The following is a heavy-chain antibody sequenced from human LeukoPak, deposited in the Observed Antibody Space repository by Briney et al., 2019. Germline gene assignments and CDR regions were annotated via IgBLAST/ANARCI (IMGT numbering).Heavy chain of an antibody. D-gene: IGHD4-17*01. Sequence: GGSLRLSCAASGFTFSSYSMNWVRQAPGKGLEWVSPISSSSSYIYYADSVKGRFTISRDNAKNTLYLQMNSLRAEDTAVYYCARWETTVTTLDYWGQGTLVTVSS. J-gene: IGHJ4*02. CDR1: GFTFSSYS. CDR2: ISSSSSYI. V-gene: IGHV3-21*01. CDR3: ARWETTVTTLDY.